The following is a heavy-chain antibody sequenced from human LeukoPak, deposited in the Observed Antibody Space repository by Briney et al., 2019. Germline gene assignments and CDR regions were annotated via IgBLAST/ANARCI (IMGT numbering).Heavy chain of an antibody. CDR3: AKSHGDYVWGSYPSAFDI. J-gene: IGHJ3*02. CDR1: GFTFSTYG. V-gene: IGHV3-23*01. CDR2: ISGSGGST. D-gene: IGHD3-16*01. Sequence: GGSLRLSCAASGFTFSTYGMHWVRQAPGKGLEWVSAISGSGGSTYYADSVKGRFTISRDNSKNTLYLQMNSLRAEDTAVYYCAKSHGDYVWGSYPSAFDIWGRGTMVTVSS.